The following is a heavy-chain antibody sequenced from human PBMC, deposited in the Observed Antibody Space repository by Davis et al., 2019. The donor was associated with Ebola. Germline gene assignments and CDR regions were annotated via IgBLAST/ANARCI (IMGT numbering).Heavy chain of an antibody. D-gene: IGHD2-2*01. V-gene: IGHV4-61*01. CDR1: GGSVSSGSYY. CDR3: ARGGGFDCSSTSCYDYYYGMDV. Sequence: SETLSLTCTVSGGSVSSGSYYWSWIRQPPGKGLEWIGYIYYSGSTNYNPSLKSRVTISVDTSKNQFSLKLSSVTAADTAVYYCARGGGFDCSSTSCYDYYYGMDVWDQGTTVTVSS. J-gene: IGHJ6*02. CDR2: IYYSGST.